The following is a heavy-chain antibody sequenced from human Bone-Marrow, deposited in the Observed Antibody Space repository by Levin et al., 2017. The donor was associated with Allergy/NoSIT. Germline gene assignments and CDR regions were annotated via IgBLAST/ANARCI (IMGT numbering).Heavy chain of an antibody. CDR1: GFTFTKAW. V-gene: IGHV3-15*01. CDR2: IKSKADGGTS. Sequence: GGSLRLSCAASGFTFTKAWMSWVRQAPGKGLEWVGRIKSKADGGTSDYIAPVKGRFAISRDDSKNTLFLQMSSLKTEDTAVYYWVLEGFRNGDYNSFDLWGQGTLATVSS. J-gene: IGHJ4*02. CDR3: VLEGFRNGDYNSFDL. D-gene: IGHD4-17*01.